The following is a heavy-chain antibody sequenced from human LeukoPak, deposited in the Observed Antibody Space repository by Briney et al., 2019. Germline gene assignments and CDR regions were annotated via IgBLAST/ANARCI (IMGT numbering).Heavy chain of an antibody. Sequence: GGSLRLSCAASGFTFSSYWMSWVRQAPGKGLEWVTNIKEDGSDIYYVDSVRGRFTISRDNAKNALYLQMKSLTAEDTAVYYCAREENYYYYMDVWGKGTTVTVSS. CDR1: GFTFSSYW. V-gene: IGHV3-7*01. CDR2: IKEDGSDI. CDR3: AREENYYYYMDV. J-gene: IGHJ6*03.